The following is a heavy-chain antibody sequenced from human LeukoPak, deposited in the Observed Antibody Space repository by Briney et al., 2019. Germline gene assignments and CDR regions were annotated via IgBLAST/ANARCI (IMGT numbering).Heavy chain of an antibody. V-gene: IGHV4-59*01. J-gene: IGHJ4*02. D-gene: IGHD2-2*01. CDR3: ARRERESSCYDY. CDR2: IYYSGST. CDR1: GGSISSYY. Sequence: SETLSLTCTVSGGSISSYYWSWIRQPPGKGLEWVGYIYYSGSTNYNPSLKSRVTISVATSKNQFSLKLSSVTAADTAVYYCARRERESSCYDYWGQGTLVTVSS.